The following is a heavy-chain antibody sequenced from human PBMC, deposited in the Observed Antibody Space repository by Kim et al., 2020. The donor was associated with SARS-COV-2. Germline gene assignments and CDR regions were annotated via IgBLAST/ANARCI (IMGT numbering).Heavy chain of an antibody. CDR3: AREPLGDYVWGSYRQHAFDI. Sequence: ETRARTAAGEGGSFSGYYWSWIRQPPGKGLEWIGEINHSGSTNYNPSLKSRVTISVDTSKNQFSLKLSSVTAADTAVYYCAREPLGDYVWGSYRQHAFDIWGQGTMVTVSS. J-gene: IGHJ3*02. CDR1: GGSFSGYY. D-gene: IGHD3-16*02. CDR2: INHSGST. V-gene: IGHV4-34*01.